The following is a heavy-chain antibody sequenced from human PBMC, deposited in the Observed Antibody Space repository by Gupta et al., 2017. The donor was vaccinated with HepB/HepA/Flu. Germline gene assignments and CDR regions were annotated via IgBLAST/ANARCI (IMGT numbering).Heavy chain of an antibody. J-gene: IGHJ4*02. CDR1: GFTFDDYA. CDR2: ISWNSGSI. CDR3: AKGGSSSWVGVGFFDY. Sequence: EVQLVESGGGLVQPGRSLRLSCAASGFTFDDYAMHWVRQAPGKGLEWVSGISWNSGSIGYADSGKGRFTISRDNAKNSRDLQMNSLRAEDTAVYYCAKGGSSSWVGVGFFDYGGQGTLVTVSS. V-gene: IGHV3-9*01. D-gene: IGHD6-13*01.